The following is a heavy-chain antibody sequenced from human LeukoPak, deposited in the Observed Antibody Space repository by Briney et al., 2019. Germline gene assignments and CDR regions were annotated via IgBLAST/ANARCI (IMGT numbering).Heavy chain of an antibody. J-gene: IGHJ4*02. Sequence: GASVKVSCKASGYTFTSYGISWVRQAPGQGLEWMGWISAYNGNTNYAQKFQGRVTMTRDTSTSTVYMELSSLRSEDTAVYYCARGSGSYYGTDWGQGTLVTVSS. CDR3: ARGSGSYYGTD. D-gene: IGHD1-26*01. CDR1: GYTFTSYG. CDR2: ISAYNGNT. V-gene: IGHV1-18*01.